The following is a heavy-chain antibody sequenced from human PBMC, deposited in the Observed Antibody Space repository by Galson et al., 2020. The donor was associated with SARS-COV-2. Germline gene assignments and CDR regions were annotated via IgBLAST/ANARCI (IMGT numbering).Heavy chain of an antibody. Sequence: SETLSLTCTVSGGSMNSGSYYWNWIRQPAGKGLEWIGHVFITGTTNYNPSLKSRATISLDTSKNQFSLKLTSVTAADTAVYYCRQFALGAVPIHYWGQGTLVTVSS. CDR3: RQFALGAVPIHY. CDR1: GGSMNSGSYY. J-gene: IGHJ4*02. CDR2: VFITGTT. D-gene: IGHD6-19*01. V-gene: IGHV4-61*09.